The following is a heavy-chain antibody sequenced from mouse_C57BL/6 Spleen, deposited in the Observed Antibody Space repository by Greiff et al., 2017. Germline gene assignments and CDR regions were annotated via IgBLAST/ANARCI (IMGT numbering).Heavy chain of an antibody. J-gene: IGHJ3*01. CDR2: IDPSDSET. D-gene: IGHD2-3*01. V-gene: IGHV1-52*01. CDR3: ASGATIYDGYYGAY. Sequence: QVQLQQPGAELVRPGSSVKLSCKASGYTFTSYWMHWVKQRPIQGLEWIGNIDPSDSETHYNQKFKDKATLTVDKSSSTAYMQLSNLTSEDSAVYDVASGATIYDGYYGAYWGQGTLVTVSA. CDR1: GYTFTSYW.